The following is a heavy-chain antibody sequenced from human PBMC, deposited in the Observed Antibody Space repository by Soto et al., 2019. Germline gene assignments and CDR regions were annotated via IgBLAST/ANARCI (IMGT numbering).Heavy chain of an antibody. Sequence: QVQLQESGPGLVKPSETLSLTCTVSSGSISSYYWSWMRQPPGKGLEWIGYIYYSGSTNYNPSLKSRVTISVDTSKNQFSLKLSSVTAADTAVYYCASTYYYDSSPANWGQGTLVTVSS. CDR3: ASTYYYDSSPAN. CDR1: SGSISSYY. V-gene: IGHV4-59*08. J-gene: IGHJ4*02. D-gene: IGHD3-22*01. CDR2: IYYSGST.